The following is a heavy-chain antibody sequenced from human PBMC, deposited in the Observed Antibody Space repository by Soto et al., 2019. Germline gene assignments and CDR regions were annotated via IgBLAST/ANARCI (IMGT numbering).Heavy chain of an antibody. J-gene: IGHJ4*02. CDR1: GFTFSSYA. CDR3: GLRKTGSYFDY. D-gene: IGHD5-12*01. V-gene: IGHV3-23*01. CDR2: IGASGAGT. Sequence: GGSLRLSCAASGFTFSSYAMSWVRQAPGKGLEWVSAIGASGAGTYYAEYVKGRFTISRDNSKNTLYLQMNRLRAEDTAVYYCGLRKTGSYFDYWAQGTLVPVSA.